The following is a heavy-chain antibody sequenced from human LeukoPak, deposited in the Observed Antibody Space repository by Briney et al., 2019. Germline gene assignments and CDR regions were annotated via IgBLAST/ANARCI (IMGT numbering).Heavy chain of an antibody. CDR3: ARVKLRYFDWLSGGFHY. CDR1: GFTFSNYA. D-gene: IGHD3-9*01. J-gene: IGHJ4*02. CDR2: ISYDGSNK. V-gene: IGHV3-30*04. Sequence: PGRSLRLSCAASGFTFSNYAMHWVRQAPGKGLEWVAVISYDGSNKYYADSVKGRFTISRDNSKNTLYLQMNSLRAEDTAVYYCARVKLRYFDWLSGGFHYWGQGTLVTVSS.